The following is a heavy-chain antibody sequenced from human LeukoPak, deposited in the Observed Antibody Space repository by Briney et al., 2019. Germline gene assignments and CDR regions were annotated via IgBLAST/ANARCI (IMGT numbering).Heavy chain of an antibody. CDR1: GHTLSELP. CDR2: LDPENDER. J-gene: IGHJ4*02. D-gene: IGHD2-21*02. V-gene: IGHV1-24*01. CDR3: ATEVTSIVPDY. Sequence: ASVKVSCKVSGHTLSELPMYWVRQAPGEGLEWMGGLDPENDERIYAQKFRGRVTMTEDTSTDTAYMELLSLSSDDTAVYYCATEVTSIVPDYWGQGTLVTVSS.